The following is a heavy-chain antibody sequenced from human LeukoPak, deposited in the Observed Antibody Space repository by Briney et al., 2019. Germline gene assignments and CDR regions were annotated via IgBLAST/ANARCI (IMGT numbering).Heavy chain of an antibody. D-gene: IGHD4-23*01. CDR3: AKDIPLTTVVTPPYYFDY. J-gene: IGHJ4*02. CDR2: ISGSGDST. V-gene: IGHV3-23*01. CDR1: GFTFSSYA. Sequence: GGSLRLSCAASGFTFSSYAMSWVRQAPGKGLEWVSAISGSGDSTYYADSVKGRFTISRDNSKNTLYLQMNSLRAEDTAVYYCAKDIPLTTVVTPPYYFDYWGQGTLVTVSS.